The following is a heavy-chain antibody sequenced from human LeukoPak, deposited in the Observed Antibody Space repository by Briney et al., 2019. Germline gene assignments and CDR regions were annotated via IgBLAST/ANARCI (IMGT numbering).Heavy chain of an antibody. D-gene: IGHD6-19*01. J-gene: IGHJ6*03. CDR3: ASVPVAGRLHDYYYYMDV. Sequence: GGSLRLSCAASGFTFSSYWMSWVRQAPGEGLEWVANIKQDGSEKYYVDSVKGRFTISRDNAKNSLYLQMNSLRAEDTAVYYCASVPVAGRLHDYYYYMDVWGKGTTVTVSS. CDR2: IKQDGSEK. V-gene: IGHV3-7*01. CDR1: GFTFSSYW.